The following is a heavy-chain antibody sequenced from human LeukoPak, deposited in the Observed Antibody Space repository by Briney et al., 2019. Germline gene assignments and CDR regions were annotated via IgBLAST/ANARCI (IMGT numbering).Heavy chain of an antibody. CDR2: IIRGGST. V-gene: IGHV3-23*01. CDR3: AKNFWSDKYYYYYMDV. D-gene: IGHD3-3*01. Sequence: GGSLRLSCAASEFSFSIYAMSWVRQAPGKGLEWVSGIIRGGSTYYADSAKGRFTISRDNSKNTLYLQMNSLRAEDTAVYYCAKNFWSDKYYYYYMDVWGKGTTVTVSS. J-gene: IGHJ6*03. CDR1: EFSFSIYA.